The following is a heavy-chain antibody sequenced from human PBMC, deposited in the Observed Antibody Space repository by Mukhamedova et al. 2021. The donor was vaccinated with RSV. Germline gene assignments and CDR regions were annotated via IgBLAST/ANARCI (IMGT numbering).Heavy chain of an antibody. J-gene: IGHJ4*02. D-gene: IGHD2-21*01. CDR2: SGRTT. Sequence: SGRTTYYADSGKGRFTISRDNAKNSLYLQMCGLRVEDTAVYYCTRDRSDSRSRTPLYYWGQGLLVTVSS. CDR3: TRDRSDSRSRTPLYY. V-gene: IGHV3-48*03.